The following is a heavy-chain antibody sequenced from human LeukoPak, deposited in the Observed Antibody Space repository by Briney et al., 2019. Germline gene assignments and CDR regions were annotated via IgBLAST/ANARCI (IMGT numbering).Heavy chain of an antibody. Sequence: SETLSLTCTVSGGSISSHYWSWIRQPPGKGLEWIGYIYYSGSTNYNPSLKSRVTISVDTSKNQFSLKLSSVTAADTAVYYRAREGVTTGFDYWGQGTLATVSS. CDR1: GGSISSHY. CDR3: AREGVTTGFDY. CDR2: IYYSGST. J-gene: IGHJ4*02. D-gene: IGHD4-17*01. V-gene: IGHV4-59*11.